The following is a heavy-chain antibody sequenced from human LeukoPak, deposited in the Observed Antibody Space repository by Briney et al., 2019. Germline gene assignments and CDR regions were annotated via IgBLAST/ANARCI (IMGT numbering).Heavy chain of an antibody. D-gene: IGHD6-6*01. Sequence: GGSLRLSCAASGFTFRDYGIHWVRQAPGKGLEWVAFITYDGKNKYYADSVQGRITISRDTSKNTVYLQMNSLRAEDTAVYYCARKQYSTSSSILGAFDIWGQGTMVTVSS. V-gene: IGHV3-30*02. CDR2: ITYDGKNK. CDR1: GFTFRDYG. CDR3: ARKQYSTSSSILGAFDI. J-gene: IGHJ3*02.